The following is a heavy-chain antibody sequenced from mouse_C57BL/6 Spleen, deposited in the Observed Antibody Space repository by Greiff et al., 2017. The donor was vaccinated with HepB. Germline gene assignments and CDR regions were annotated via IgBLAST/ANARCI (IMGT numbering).Heavy chain of an antibody. CDR3: ARALLRYLDY. J-gene: IGHJ2*01. Sequence: LVESGAELVRPGTSVKVSCKASGYAFTNYLIEWVKQRPGQGLEWIGVINPGSGGTNYNEKFKGKATLTADKSSSTAYMQLSSLTSEDSAVYFCARALLRYLDYWGQGTTLTVSS. V-gene: IGHV1-54*01. CDR1: GYAFTNYL. D-gene: IGHD1-1*01. CDR2: INPGSGGT.